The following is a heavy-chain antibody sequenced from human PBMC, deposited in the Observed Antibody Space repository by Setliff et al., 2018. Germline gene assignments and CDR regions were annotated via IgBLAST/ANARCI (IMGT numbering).Heavy chain of an antibody. J-gene: IGHJ4*02. Sequence: SETLSLTCTVSGYSISSGHYWGWIRQPPGKGVEWIGSISHSGSTYYNPSLRSRVTISLDTSKNQFSPKLTSVTAADTAVYYCAGGRRYDYGWDFDYWGQGTLVTVSS. D-gene: IGHD4-17*01. CDR1: GYSISSGHY. CDR2: ISHSGST. V-gene: IGHV4-38-2*02. CDR3: AGGRRYDYGWDFDY.